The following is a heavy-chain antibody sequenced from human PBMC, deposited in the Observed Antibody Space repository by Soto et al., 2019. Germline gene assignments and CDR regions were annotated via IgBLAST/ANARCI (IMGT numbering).Heavy chain of an antibody. CDR2: ISYDGSNK. J-gene: IGHJ6*02. CDR1: GFTFSSYA. Sequence: QVQLVESGGGVVQPGRSLRLSCAASGFTFSSYAMHWVRQVPGKGLEWVAVISYDGSNKYYADSVKGRFTISRDNSKNMLYLQMNSLRAEDTAVYFCARDLENYYYYGMDVRGQGTTVTASS. V-gene: IGHV3-30-3*01. CDR3: ARDLENYYYYGMDV.